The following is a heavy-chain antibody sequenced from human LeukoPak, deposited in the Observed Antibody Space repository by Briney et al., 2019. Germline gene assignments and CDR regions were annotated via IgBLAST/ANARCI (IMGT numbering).Heavy chain of an antibody. CDR2: INPSGGST. D-gene: IGHD5-18*01. CDR3: AGVAGGYSYGYYFDY. Sequence: GASVKVSCKASGYTFTSYYMHWVRQAPGQGLEWMGIINPSGGSTSYAQKFQGRVTMTRDTSTSTVYMELSSLRSEDTAVYYCAGVAGGYSYGYYFDYWGQGTLVTVSS. CDR1: GYTFTSYY. J-gene: IGHJ4*02. V-gene: IGHV1-46*01.